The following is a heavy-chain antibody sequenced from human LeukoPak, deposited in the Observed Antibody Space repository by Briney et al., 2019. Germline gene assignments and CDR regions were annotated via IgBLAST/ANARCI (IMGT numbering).Heavy chain of an antibody. CDR2: IYYSGST. J-gene: IGHJ4*02. Sequence: LETLSLTCTVSGGSISSYYWSWIRQPPGKGLEWIEYIYYSGSTNYNPSLKSRVTMSVDTSKNQFSLKLSSVTAADTAVYYCARVAYSSSWYYFDYWGQGSLVTVSS. V-gene: IGHV4-59*12. CDR3: ARVAYSSSWYYFDY. CDR1: GGSISSYY. D-gene: IGHD6-13*01.